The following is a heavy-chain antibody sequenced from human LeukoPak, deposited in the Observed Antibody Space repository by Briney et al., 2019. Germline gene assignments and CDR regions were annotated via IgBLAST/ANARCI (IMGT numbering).Heavy chain of an antibody. D-gene: IGHD3-10*01. Sequence: PSQTLSLTCTVSGGSISSGDYYWSWIRQPPGKGLEWIGYIYYSGSTYYNPPLKSRVTISVGTSKNQFSLKLSSVTAADTAVYYCASLYGSGSSKIDYWGQGTLVTVSS. CDR1: GGSISSGDYY. J-gene: IGHJ4*02. CDR3: ASLYGSGSSKIDY. V-gene: IGHV4-30-4*01. CDR2: IYYSGST.